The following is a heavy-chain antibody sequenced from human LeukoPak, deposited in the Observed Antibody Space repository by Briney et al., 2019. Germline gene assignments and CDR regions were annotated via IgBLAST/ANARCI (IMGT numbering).Heavy chain of an antibody. CDR3: AREFAGYRNPSFDY. J-gene: IGHJ4*02. V-gene: IGHV3-33*01. D-gene: IGHD3-9*01. Sequence: HTGGSLRLSCAASGFTFGSYGMHWVRQAPGKGLEWVAVIWYDGSNKYYADSVKGRFTISRDNSKNTLYLQMNSLRAEDTAVYYCAREFAGYRNPSFDYWGQGTLVTVSS. CDR2: IWYDGSNK. CDR1: GFTFGSYG.